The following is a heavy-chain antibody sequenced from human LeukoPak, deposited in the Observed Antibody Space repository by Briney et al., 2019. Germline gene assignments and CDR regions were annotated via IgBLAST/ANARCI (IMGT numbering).Heavy chain of an antibody. CDR3: ARYMSSTAQDY. CDR2: IYSGGGT. J-gene: IGHJ4*02. CDR1: GGSISTSNYY. V-gene: IGHV4-39*01. Sequence: SSETLSLTCTVSGGSISTSNYYWGWIRQAPGKGLEWIGSIYSGGGTHYNPSLKSRVTISIDTSKNQFSLNLSSVTAADTAVYYCARYMSSTAQDYWGQGTLVTVSS. D-gene: IGHD5-18*01.